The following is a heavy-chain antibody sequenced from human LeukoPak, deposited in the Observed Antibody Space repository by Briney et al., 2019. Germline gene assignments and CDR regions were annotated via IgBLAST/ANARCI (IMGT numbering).Heavy chain of an antibody. J-gene: IGHJ5*02. Sequence: PSETLSLTCTVSGGSISSGGYYWSWIRQHPGKGLEWIGYIYYSGSTYYNPSLKSRVTISVDTSKNQFSLKLSSVTAADTAVYCCAREEGYYDILTGYYQHNWFDPWGQGTLVNVSS. CDR3: AREEGYYDILTGYYQHNWFDP. V-gene: IGHV4-31*03. CDR2: IYYSGST. CDR1: GGSISSGGYY. D-gene: IGHD3-9*01.